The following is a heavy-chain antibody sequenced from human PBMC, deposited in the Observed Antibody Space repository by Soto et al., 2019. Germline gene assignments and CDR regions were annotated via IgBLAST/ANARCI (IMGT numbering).Heavy chain of an antibody. D-gene: IGHD3-9*01. J-gene: IGHJ4*02. Sequence: GGSLRLSCAASGFTFSSYSMNWVRQAPGKGLEWVSSISSSSSYIYYADSVKGRFTISRDNAKNSLYLQMNSLRAEDTAVYYCARDLDWEPPYYFDYWGQGTLVTVSS. V-gene: IGHV3-21*01. CDR2: ISSSSSYI. CDR3: ARDLDWEPPYYFDY. CDR1: GFTFSSYS.